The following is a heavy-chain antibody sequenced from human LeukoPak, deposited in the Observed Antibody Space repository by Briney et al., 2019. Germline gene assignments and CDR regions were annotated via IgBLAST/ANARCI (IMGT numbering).Heavy chain of an antibody. J-gene: IGHJ4*02. D-gene: IGHD3-22*01. V-gene: IGHV5-10-1*01. Sequence: TGGSLRLSCAASGFIFSSYVMSWVRQMPGKGLEWMGRIDPSDSYSNYGPSFQGHVTISADRSISTAYLQWRSLKASDTAMYYCARQLDYYDKRDYWGQGTLVTVAS. CDR2: IDPSDSYS. CDR1: GFIFSSYV. CDR3: ARQLDYYDKRDY.